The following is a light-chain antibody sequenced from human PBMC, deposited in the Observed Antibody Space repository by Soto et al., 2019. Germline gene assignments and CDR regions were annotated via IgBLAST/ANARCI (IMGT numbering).Light chain of an antibody. CDR1: QSLLHSNGYNF. J-gene: IGKJ2*01. V-gene: IGKV2-28*01. Sequence: DIVMTQSPLSLPVTPGEPASISCRSSQSLLHSNGYNFLDWYLQKPGQSPQLLIYLGSDRASGVPDRFSGSGSGTDFTLKISRVEAEDVGVYYCMQALQTPPYTLGQWTKLEIK. CDR2: LGS. CDR3: MQALQTPPYT.